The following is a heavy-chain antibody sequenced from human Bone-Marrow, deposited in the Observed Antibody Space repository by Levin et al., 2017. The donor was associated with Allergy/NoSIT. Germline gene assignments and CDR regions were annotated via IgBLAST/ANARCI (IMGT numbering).Heavy chain of an antibody. Sequence: PSETLSLTCAASGFTFSSYSVNWVRQAPGKGLEWVSYISSSSGTIYYADSVKGRFTISRDNAKNSLYLQMNSLRDEDTAVYYCARDGHCSSTSCYFDLDYWGQGTLVTVSS. CDR1: GFTFSSYS. V-gene: IGHV3-48*02. CDR2: ISSSSGTI. J-gene: IGHJ4*02. D-gene: IGHD2-2*01. CDR3: ARDGHCSSTSCYFDLDY.